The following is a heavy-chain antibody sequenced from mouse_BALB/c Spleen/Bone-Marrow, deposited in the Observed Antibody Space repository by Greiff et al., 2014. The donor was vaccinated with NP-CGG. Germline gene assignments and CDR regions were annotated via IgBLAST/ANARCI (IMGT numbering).Heavy chain of an antibody. CDR1: GYTFTSYW. V-gene: IGHV1-5*01. Sequence: EVQLQQSGTVLARPWASVKMSCKASGYTFTSYWMHWVKQRPGQGPEWIGTIYPGNSDTTYNQKFKGKAKLTAVTSTSTTYMELSSLTNEDSAVYYCTTLARNYFDYWGQGTTLTVSS. J-gene: IGHJ2*01. CDR3: TTLARNYFDY. CDR2: IYPGNSDT.